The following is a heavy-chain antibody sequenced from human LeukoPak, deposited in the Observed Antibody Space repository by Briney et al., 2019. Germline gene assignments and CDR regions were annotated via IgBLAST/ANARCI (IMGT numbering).Heavy chain of an antibody. CDR1: GFTFSNYA. CDR3: ARDRQLLPPPVHSYGLDV. D-gene: IGHD2-2*01. CDR2: VSYVGNTE. V-gene: IGHV3-30-3*01. Sequence: PGGSLRLSCAASGFTFSNYAMHWVRQAPGKGLEWVALVSYVGNTEYSATSVKGRFTISRDNSKNTLYLQMNSLRREDTAVYFCARDRQLLPPPVHSYGLDVWGQGTTVIVSS. J-gene: IGHJ6*02.